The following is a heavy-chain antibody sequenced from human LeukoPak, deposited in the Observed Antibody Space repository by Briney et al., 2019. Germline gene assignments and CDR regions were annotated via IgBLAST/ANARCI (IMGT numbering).Heavy chain of an antibody. D-gene: IGHD3-22*01. CDR3: ARDLGQYYDTSDNWFDP. V-gene: IGHV3-48*03. CDR2: ISSSGSTM. Sequence: PGGSLRLSCAASGFTFSSYEMNWVRQAPGKGLEWVSYISSSGSTMYYADSVKGRFTISSDNAKNTLNLQMNSLRAEDTAVYYCARDLGQYYDTSDNWFDPWGQGTLVTVSS. CDR1: GFTFSSYE. J-gene: IGHJ5*02.